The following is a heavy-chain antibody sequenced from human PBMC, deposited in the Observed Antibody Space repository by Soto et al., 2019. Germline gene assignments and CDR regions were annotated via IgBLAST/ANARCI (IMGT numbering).Heavy chain of an antibody. Sequence: SQTLSLPCAISGYSVSSNTASWNWIRQSPSRGLEWLGRTYFRSKWYNDYAVSVKSRIIINPDTSNNQFSLQLNSVTPEDTAVYFCAKGDNLGPKTGYAFDPWGQGIVVTVSS. J-gene: IGHJ5*02. D-gene: IGHD5-12*01. CDR1: GYSVSSNTAS. V-gene: IGHV6-1*01. CDR2: TYFRSKWYN. CDR3: AKGDNLGPKTGYAFDP.